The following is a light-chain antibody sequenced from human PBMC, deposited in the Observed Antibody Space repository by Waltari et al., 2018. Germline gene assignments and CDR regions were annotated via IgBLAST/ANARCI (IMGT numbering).Light chain of an antibody. J-gene: IGKJ4*01. V-gene: IGKV3-11*01. CDR2: DAS. Sequence: EIVLTQSPATLSLSPWERATLSCRASQSVRTYLAWYQQKPGPAPRLLIYDASTRATGIPARFSGSGSGTDFTLTISSLEPEDFAVYYCQQRSIWPPLTFGGGTKVEIK. CDR3: QQRSIWPPLT. CDR1: QSVRTY.